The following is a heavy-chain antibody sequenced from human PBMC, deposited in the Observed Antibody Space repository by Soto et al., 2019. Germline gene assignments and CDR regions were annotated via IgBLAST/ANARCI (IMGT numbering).Heavy chain of an antibody. CDR1: GFTFSSYA. J-gene: IGHJ4*02. D-gene: IGHD6-13*01. CDR3: AKPPYSSSWYFDY. CDR2: ISGGGGST. V-gene: IGHV3-23*01. Sequence: EVQLLESGGGLVQPGGSLRLSCAASGFTFSSYAMSWVRQATGKGLEWGSAISGGGGSTYYAASVKGRFTISRANSKNTLYLQMNSLRAEDTAVDYCAKPPYSSSWYFDYWGQGTLVTVSS.